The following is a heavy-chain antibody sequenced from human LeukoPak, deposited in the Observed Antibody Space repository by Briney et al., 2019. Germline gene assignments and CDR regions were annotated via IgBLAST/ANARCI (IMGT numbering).Heavy chain of an antibody. D-gene: IGHD7-27*01. Sequence: GASVKVSCKASGGTFSSYAISWVRQPPGQGLEWVGGIIPIFGTATYAQNFQGRVTITADESTTTVYMELSSLRSEDTAVYYCARDREYVTTGELEYWGQGTLVTVSS. CDR3: ARDREYVTTGELEY. V-gene: IGHV1-69*13. CDR1: GGTFSSYA. J-gene: IGHJ4*02. CDR2: IIPIFGTA.